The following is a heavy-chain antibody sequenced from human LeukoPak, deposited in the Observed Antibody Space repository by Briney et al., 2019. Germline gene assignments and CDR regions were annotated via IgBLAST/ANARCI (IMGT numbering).Heavy chain of an antibody. CDR1: GFTFSSYA. CDR2: ISGSGGGT. CDR3: AKDLGYYYDSSGYSWGY. J-gene: IGHJ4*02. Sequence: GGSLRLSCAASGFTFSSYAMSWVRQAPGKGLEWVSAISGSGGGTYYADSVKGRFTISRDNSKNTLYLQMNSLRAEDTAVYYCAKDLGYYYDSSGYSWGYWGQGTLVTVSS. V-gene: IGHV3-23*01. D-gene: IGHD3-22*01.